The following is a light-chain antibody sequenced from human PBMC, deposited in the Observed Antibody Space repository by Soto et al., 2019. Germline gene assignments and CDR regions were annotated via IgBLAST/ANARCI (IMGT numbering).Light chain of an antibody. CDR1: SSNIGSNY. J-gene: IGLJ2*01. CDR3: AAWDDSLSGHVV. V-gene: IGLV1-47*01. CDR2: RNN. Sequence: QSVLTQPPSASGTPGQRVTISCSGSSSNIGSNYVYWYQQLPGTAPKPLIYRNNQRPSGVPDRFSGSKSGTSASRAISGLRSEDEADYYCAAWDDSLSGHVVFGGGTQLTVL.